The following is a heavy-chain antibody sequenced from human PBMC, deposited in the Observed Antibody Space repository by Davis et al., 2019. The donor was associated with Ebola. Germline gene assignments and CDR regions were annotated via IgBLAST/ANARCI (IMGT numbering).Heavy chain of an antibody. CDR2: GTT. J-gene: IGHJ5*02. CDR3: ATYSGSLGTFDP. V-gene: IGHV4-39*01. Sequence: SETLSLTCTVSGGSMSSSSSYHWGWIRQPPGKGLEWIGSGTTYYNPSLKSRVTISVDTSKNQFSLKLSSVTTADTAVYYCATYSGSLGTFDPWGQGTLVTVSS. CDR1: GGSMSSSSSYH. D-gene: IGHD1-26*01.